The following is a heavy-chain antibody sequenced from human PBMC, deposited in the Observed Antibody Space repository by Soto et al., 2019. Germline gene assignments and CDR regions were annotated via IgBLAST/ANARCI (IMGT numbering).Heavy chain of an antibody. D-gene: IGHD3-22*01. CDR1: GYTFTGYY. CDR3: ARALDYYDSSGYYFLYYFDY. V-gene: IGHV1-2*04. CDR2: INPNSGGT. Sequence: GSSVKVSCKASGYTFTGYYMHWVRQAPGQGLEWMGWINPNSGGTNYAQKFQGWVTMTRDTSISTAYMELSRPRSDDTAVYYCARALDYYDSSGYYFLYYFDYWGQGTLVTVSS. J-gene: IGHJ4*02.